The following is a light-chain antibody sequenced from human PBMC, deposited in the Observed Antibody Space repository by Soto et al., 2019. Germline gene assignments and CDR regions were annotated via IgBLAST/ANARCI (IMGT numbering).Light chain of an antibody. J-gene: IGLJ3*02. CDR1: SSDVGGYNY. Sequence: QSVLTQPRSVSGSPGQSVTISCTGTSSDVGGYNYVSWYQQHPGKAPKLMIYDVSKRPSGVPDRFSGSKSGNTASLTISGLQAEDEADYYCCLYADTIRVFGEGTKLTVL. CDR2: DVS. CDR3: CLYADTIRV. V-gene: IGLV2-11*01.